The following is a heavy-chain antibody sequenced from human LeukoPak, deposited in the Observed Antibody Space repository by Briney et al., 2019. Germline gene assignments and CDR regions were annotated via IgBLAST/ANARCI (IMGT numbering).Heavy chain of an antibody. CDR3: ARHEAYCGGDCAVDS. CDR1: GSTFTIYC. CDR2: IYPVDSDT. D-gene: IGHD2-21*02. J-gene: IGHJ4*02. Sequence: PGEPCHISCQASGSTFTIYCGGGLRQLPGKGREGMRIIYPVDSDTTYSPSVQGQVTISAHKAISTPYLHWLCLKDSCTAIFYCARHEAYCGGDCAVDSWGPGNPVTVSS. V-gene: IGHV5-51*01.